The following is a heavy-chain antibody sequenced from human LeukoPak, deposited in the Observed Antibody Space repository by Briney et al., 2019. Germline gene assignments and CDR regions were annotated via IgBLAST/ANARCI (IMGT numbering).Heavy chain of an antibody. J-gene: IGHJ4*02. CDR2: INHSGST. V-gene: IGHV4-34*01. CDR1: GGSFSGYS. Sequence: SETLSLTCAVYGGSFSGYSWSWIRQPPGKGLEWIGEINHSGSTNYNPSLKSRVTISVDTSKNQFSLKLSSVTAADTAVYYCARGRSRNDYWGQGTLVAVSS. CDR3: ARGRSRNDY. D-gene: IGHD6-13*01.